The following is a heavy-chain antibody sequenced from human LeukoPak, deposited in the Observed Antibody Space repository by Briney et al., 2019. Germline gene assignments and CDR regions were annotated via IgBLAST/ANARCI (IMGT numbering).Heavy chain of an antibody. Sequence: ASVKVSCKASGYTLTTHGIAWVRQAPGQGLEWMGWISAHNGNTNYAQSLQGRVTMTTDTSTNTAYMELRSLRSDDTAVYYCARDGYFDLWGRGTLVTVSS. V-gene: IGHV1-18*01. CDR1: GYTLTTHG. CDR2: ISAHNGNT. J-gene: IGHJ2*01. CDR3: ARDGYFDL.